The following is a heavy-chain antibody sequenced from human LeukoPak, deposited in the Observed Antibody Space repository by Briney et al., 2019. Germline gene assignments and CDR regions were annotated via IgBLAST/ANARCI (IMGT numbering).Heavy chain of an antibody. D-gene: IGHD3-10*01. CDR2: IWYDGSNK. J-gene: IGHJ4*02. V-gene: IGHV3-33*01. CDR3: VRDNSGSVVRGVLQY. Sequence: GGPLRLSCAASGFTFNTYGMHWVRQAPGKGLEWVAVIWYDGSNKYYADSVKGRFTISRDNSKNTLYLQMNSLRAEDTAVYYCVRDNSGSVVRGVLQYWGQGTLVTVSS. CDR1: GFTFNTYG.